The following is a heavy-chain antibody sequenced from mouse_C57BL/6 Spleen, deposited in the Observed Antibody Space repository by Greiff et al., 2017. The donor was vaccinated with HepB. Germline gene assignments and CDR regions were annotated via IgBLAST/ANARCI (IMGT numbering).Heavy chain of an antibody. CDR2: ISDGGSYT. Sequence: EVQRVESGGGLVKPGGSLKLSCAASGFTFSSYAMSWVRQTPEKRLEWVATISDGGSYTYYPDNVKGRFTVSIDNAKNNLYLQMSHLKSEDTAMYYCARVNGSSYGWYFDVWGTGTTVTVSS. D-gene: IGHD1-1*01. CDR1: GFTFSSYA. V-gene: IGHV5-4*01. J-gene: IGHJ1*03. CDR3: ARVNGSSYGWYFDV.